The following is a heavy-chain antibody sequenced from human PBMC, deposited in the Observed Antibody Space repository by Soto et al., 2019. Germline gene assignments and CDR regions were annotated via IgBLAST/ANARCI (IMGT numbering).Heavy chain of an antibody. CDR3: ARLQYTVVTALDI. V-gene: IGHV4-59*11. Sequence: SETLSLTCSVSGVSIGSHFWCWIRQAPGKGPELVGYIYHTVNTNYNPALKSRVTISMDTSENQLSLQLSSVTAADTAVYYCARLQYTVVTALDIWGQGTMVTVSS. CDR2: IYHTVNT. CDR1: GVSIGSHF. J-gene: IGHJ3*02. D-gene: IGHD2-15*01.